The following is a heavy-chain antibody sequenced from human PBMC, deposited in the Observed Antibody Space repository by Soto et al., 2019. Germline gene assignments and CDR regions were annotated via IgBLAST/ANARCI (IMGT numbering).Heavy chain of an antibody. CDR2: IRNKVDSYQT. CDR1: ALTLSASA. J-gene: IGHJ4*02. V-gene: IGHV3-73*01. D-gene: IGHD2-8*01. Sequence: GGSLRLSCVVAALTLSASAMHWVRQAPGKGLGWVGPIRNKVDSYQTVYAAPVNGRVTISRDDSKNTAYLQMNSLTTEDTAGYSGCRHAGSWGWCDYWGQGTRVTVSS. CDR3: CRHAGSWGWCDY.